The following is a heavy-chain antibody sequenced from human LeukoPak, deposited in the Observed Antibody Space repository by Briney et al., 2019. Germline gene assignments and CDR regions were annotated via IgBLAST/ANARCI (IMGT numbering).Heavy chain of an antibody. CDR1: GGSFSGYY. CDR2: INHSGST. V-gene: IGHV4-34*01. CDR3: ARGVRSWYGEYFQH. D-gene: IGHD6-13*01. Sequence: SETLSLTCAVYGGSFSGYYWSWIRQPPWKGLEWIGEINHSGSTNYNPSLKSRVTISVDTSKNQFSLKLSSVTAADTAVYYCARGVRSWYGEYFQHWGQGTLVTVSS. J-gene: IGHJ1*01.